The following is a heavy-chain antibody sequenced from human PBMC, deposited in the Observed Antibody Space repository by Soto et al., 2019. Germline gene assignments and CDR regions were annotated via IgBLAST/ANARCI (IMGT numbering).Heavy chain of an antibody. D-gene: IGHD6-25*01. Sequence: QVQLVESGGGLVKPGGSLRLSCAASGFTFSDYYMSWIRQAPGKGLEWVSYISSSGSTIYYADSVKGRFTISRDNAKNSLYVEMNGLRAEDTAVYYCARDPRSAPYYYYYGVDVWGQGTTGTVSS. V-gene: IGHV3-11*01. CDR1: GFTFSDYY. CDR3: ARDPRSAPYYYYYGVDV. CDR2: ISSSGSTI. J-gene: IGHJ6*02.